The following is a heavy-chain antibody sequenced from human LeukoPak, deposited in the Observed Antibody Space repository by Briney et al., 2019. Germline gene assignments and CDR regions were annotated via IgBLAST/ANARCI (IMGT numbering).Heavy chain of an antibody. Sequence: SQTLSLTCTVSGGSVSSGGFYWHWIRQHPVKGLEWIGFLSYSGTTDYNPSLKSRVTMSVDTTRNQFSLRLSSVTAADMAMYYCARKNDYGASYYIDVWGRGTTVTVSS. D-gene: IGHD4-17*01. V-gene: IGHV4-31*03. CDR2: LSYSGTT. J-gene: IGHJ6*03. CDR1: GGSVSSGGFY. CDR3: ARKNDYGASYYIDV.